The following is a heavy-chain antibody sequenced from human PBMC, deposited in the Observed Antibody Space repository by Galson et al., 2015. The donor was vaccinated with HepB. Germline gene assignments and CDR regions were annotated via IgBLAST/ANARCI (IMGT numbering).Heavy chain of an antibody. J-gene: IGHJ5*02. V-gene: IGHV3-30-3*01. Sequence: SLRLSCAASGFTFSSYAMHWVRQAPGKGLEWVAVISYDGSNKYYADSVKGRFTISRDNSKNTLYLQMNSLRAEATAVYYCAKDLLTIFGVNNRGGWFDPWGQGTLVTVSS. CDR1: GFTFSSYA. CDR3: AKDLLTIFGVNNRGGWFDP. D-gene: IGHD3-3*01. CDR2: ISYDGSNK.